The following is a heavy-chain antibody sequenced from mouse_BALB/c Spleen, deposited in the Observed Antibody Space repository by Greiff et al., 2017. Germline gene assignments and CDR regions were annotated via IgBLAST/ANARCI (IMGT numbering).Heavy chain of an antibody. CDR2: ISSGGSYT. CDR1: GFTFSSYA. J-gene: IGHJ3*01. CDR3: ASLGRGFAY. D-gene: IGHD4-1*01. Sequence: EVQRVESGGGLVKPGGSLKLSCAASGFTFSSYAMSWVRQTPEKRLEWVATISSGGSYTYYPDSVKGRFTISRDNAKNTLYLQMSSLRSEDTAMYYCASLGRGFAYWGQGTLVTVSA. V-gene: IGHV5-9-3*01.